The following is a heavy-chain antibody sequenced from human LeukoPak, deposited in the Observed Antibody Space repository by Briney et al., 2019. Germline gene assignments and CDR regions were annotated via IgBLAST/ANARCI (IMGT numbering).Heavy chain of an antibody. Sequence: GGSLRLSCAASGFTFDDYGMSWVRQAPGKGLEWVSGINWNGGSTGYADSVKGRFTISRDNAKNSLYLQMNSLRAEDTALYYCARDAPYYYGSGGYYNTPVGYFDYWGQGTLVTVSS. D-gene: IGHD3-10*01. J-gene: IGHJ4*02. V-gene: IGHV3-20*04. CDR3: ARDAPYYYGSGGYYNTPVGYFDY. CDR1: GFTFDDYG. CDR2: INWNGGST.